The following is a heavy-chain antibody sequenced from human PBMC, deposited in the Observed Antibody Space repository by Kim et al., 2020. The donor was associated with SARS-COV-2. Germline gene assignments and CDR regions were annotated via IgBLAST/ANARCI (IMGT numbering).Heavy chain of an antibody. J-gene: IGHJ6*01. CDR1: GFTVRDSH. D-gene: IGHD1-7*01. Sequence: GGSLRLSCAASGFTVRDSHMSWVRQAPGKGLEWVSVIYAGGTTDYSASAMARRTTSSNASHNTVLHLLINRLTADTTTYYYSAGAAWSGTSYHYCIDVW. CDR3: SAGAAWSGTSYHYCIDV. V-gene: IGHV3-53*01. CDR2: IYAGGTT.